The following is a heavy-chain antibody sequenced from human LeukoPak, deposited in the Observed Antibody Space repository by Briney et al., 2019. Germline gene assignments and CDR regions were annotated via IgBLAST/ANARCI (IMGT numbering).Heavy chain of an antibody. Sequence: PSQTLSLTCTVSGGSISSGSYYWSWIRQPAGKGLEWIGRIYTSGSTNYNPSLKSRVTISVDTSKIPFTLKLSSVTAADTAVYYCARGYSYGSYYFDYWGQGTLATVSS. V-gene: IGHV4-61*02. CDR3: ARGYSYGSYYFDY. J-gene: IGHJ4*02. CDR1: GGSISSGSYY. CDR2: IYTSGST. D-gene: IGHD5-18*01.